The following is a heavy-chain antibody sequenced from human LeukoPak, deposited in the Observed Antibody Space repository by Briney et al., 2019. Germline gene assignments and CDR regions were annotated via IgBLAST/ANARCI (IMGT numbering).Heavy chain of an antibody. CDR3: ARGGTFNAFDI. Sequence: PSETLSVTCTVSGGSITSSSYYWGWIRRPPGKGLEWMGSIYYSGSPNYNPSLKSRVTISVDTSKNQFSLKLSSVTAADTAVYYCARGGTFNAFDIWGQGTMVTVSS. V-gene: IGHV4-39*07. D-gene: IGHD1-1*01. CDR2: IYYSGSP. CDR1: GGSITSSSYY. J-gene: IGHJ3*02.